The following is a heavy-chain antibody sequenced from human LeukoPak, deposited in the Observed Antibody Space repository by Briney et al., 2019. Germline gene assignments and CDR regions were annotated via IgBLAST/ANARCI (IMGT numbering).Heavy chain of an antibody. CDR2: ISAYNGNT. Sequence: GASVKVSCKASGYTFTSYGISWVRQAPGQGLEWMGWISAYNGNTNYAQKLQGRVTMTTDTSTSTAYMELRSLRSDDTAVYYCARGVAVAGIFDYYYMDVWGKGTTVTISS. CDR3: ARGVAVAGIFDYYYMDV. CDR1: GYTFTSYG. J-gene: IGHJ6*03. D-gene: IGHD6-19*01. V-gene: IGHV1-18*01.